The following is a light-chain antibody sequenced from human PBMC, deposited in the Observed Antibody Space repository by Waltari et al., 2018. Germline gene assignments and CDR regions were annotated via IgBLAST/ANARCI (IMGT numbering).Light chain of an antibody. Sequence: SVLTQPPSVSAAPGQRATISCSRGSSNIGNNYVSWYRQFPGTAPKLLIYENSERPSGIPCRFSGSEAGTSATLDIAGLQAGDEADYYCGTWDSSLSGAVFGGGTHLTVL. V-gene: IGLV1-51*02. CDR1: SSNIGNNY. J-gene: IGLJ7*01. CDR3: GTWDSSLSGAV. CDR2: ENS.